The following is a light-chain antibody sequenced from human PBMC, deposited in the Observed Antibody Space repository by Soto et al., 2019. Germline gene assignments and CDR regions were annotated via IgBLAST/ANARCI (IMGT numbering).Light chain of an antibody. Sequence: QSVLTQPASVSGSPGQSITISCTGTSSDVGGYNYVSWYQHHPGKAPKLIIYEVSDRPSEISNRFSGSKFGNTASLTISGLQAEDEADYYCSSYTRTTTFVVFGGGTKLTVL. CDR3: SSYTRTTTFVV. CDR2: EVS. J-gene: IGLJ3*02. CDR1: SSDVGGYNY. V-gene: IGLV2-14*01.